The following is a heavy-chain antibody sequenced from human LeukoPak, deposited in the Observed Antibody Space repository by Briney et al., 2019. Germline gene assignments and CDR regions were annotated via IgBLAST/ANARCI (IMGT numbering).Heavy chain of an antibody. V-gene: IGHV3-48*02. J-gene: IGHJ4*02. CDR3: ARDSTYYYDSSRAGASDY. CDR2: ISSSSSTI. Sequence: GGSLRLSCAASGFTVSSNYMSWVRQAPGKGLEWVSYISSSSSTIYYADSVKGRFTISRDNAKNSLYLQMNSLRDEDTAVYYCARDSTYYYDSSRAGASDYWGQGTLVTVSS. D-gene: IGHD3-22*01. CDR1: GFTVSSNY.